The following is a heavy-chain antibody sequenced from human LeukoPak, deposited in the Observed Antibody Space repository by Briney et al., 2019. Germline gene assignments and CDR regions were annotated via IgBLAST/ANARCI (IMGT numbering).Heavy chain of an antibody. CDR3: ARDPYGDYADDAFDI. CDR2: INHSGST. Sequence: SETLSLTCAVYGGSFSGYYWSWIRQPPGKGLEWIGEINHSGSTNYNPSLKSRVTISVDTSKNQFSLKLSSVTAADTAVYYCARDPYGDYADDAFDIWGQGTMVTVSS. CDR1: GGSFSGYY. V-gene: IGHV4-34*01. D-gene: IGHD4-17*01. J-gene: IGHJ3*02.